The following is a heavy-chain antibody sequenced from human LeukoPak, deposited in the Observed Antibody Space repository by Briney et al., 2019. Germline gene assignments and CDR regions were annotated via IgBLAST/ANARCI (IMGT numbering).Heavy chain of an antibody. Sequence: PGGSLRLSCAASGFTFSSYSMNWVRQAPGKGPEWVSSISSSSSYIYYADSVKGRFTISRDNAKNSLYLQMNSLRAEDTAVYYCARPGGPYYDSSGYYYDDAFDIWGQGTMVTVSS. CDR1: GFTFSSYS. J-gene: IGHJ3*02. CDR3: ARPGGPYYDSSGYYYDDAFDI. CDR2: ISSSSSYI. V-gene: IGHV3-21*01. D-gene: IGHD3-22*01.